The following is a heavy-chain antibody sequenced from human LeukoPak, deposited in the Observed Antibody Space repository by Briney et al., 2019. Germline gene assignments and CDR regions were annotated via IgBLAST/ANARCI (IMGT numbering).Heavy chain of an antibody. J-gene: IGHJ5*02. V-gene: IGHV3-23*01. D-gene: IGHD1-26*01. CDR3: AKDSMGASPVHWFDP. Sequence: GGSLRLSCAASGFTFSSYAMSWVRQAPGKGLDWVSTISGSGGSTYYADSVRGRFTISRDNSKNMLYVQMNSLRADDTAVYFCAKDSMGASPVHWFDPWGQGTLVTVPS. CDR2: ISGSGGST. CDR1: GFTFSSYA.